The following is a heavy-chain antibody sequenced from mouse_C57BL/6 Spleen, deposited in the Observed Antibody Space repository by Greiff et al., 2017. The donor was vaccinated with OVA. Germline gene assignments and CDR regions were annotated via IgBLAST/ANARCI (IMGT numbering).Heavy chain of an antibody. CDR1: GYTFTDYY. J-gene: IGHJ2*01. CDR3: ARLVNPYYFDY. Sequence: VQLQQSGPELVKPGASVKISCKASGYTFTDYYMNWVKQSHGKSLEWIGDINPNNGGTNYNQKFKGKATLTVDKSSSTAYMELRSLTSEDSAVYYCARLVNPYYFDYWGQGTTLTVSS. V-gene: IGHV1-26*01. CDR2: INPNNGGT. D-gene: IGHD2-2*01.